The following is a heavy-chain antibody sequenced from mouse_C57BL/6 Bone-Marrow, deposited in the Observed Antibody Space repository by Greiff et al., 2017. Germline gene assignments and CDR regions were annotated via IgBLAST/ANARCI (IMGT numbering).Heavy chain of an antibody. CDR1: GYTFTSYG. CDR2: IYPRSGNT. Sequence: VQVVESGAELARPGASVKLSCKASGYTFTSYGISWVKQRTGQGLEWIGEIYPRSGNTYYNEKFKGKATLTADKSSSTAYMELRSLTSEDSAVYFCARSRDYGSRNYWGQGTTLTVSS. D-gene: IGHD1-1*01. J-gene: IGHJ2*01. V-gene: IGHV1-81*01. CDR3: ARSRDYGSRNY.